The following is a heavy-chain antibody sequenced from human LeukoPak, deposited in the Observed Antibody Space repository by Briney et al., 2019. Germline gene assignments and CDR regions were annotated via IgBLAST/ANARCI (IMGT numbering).Heavy chain of an antibody. D-gene: IGHD1-26*01. CDR1: GFTFSSYT. Sequence: GGSLRLSCAASGFTFSSYTMNWVRQAPGKGLEWVSAISSSGSSTFFADSVKGRFTISRDNSQNTLYLQMNNLRAEDTAVYHCAKGVSGSHPVYFDSWGQGTLATVSS. V-gene: IGHV3-23*01. CDR3: AKGVSGSHPVYFDS. CDR2: ISSSGSST. J-gene: IGHJ4*02.